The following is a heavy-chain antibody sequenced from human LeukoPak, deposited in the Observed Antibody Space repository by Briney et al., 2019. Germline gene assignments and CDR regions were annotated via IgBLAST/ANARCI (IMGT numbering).Heavy chain of an antibody. D-gene: IGHD2-2*01. J-gene: IGHJ4*02. Sequence: SETLSLTCIVSGGSISTYYWSWIRQPAGKGLEWVGHIYTGGSTNYNPSLKSRVTMSIYTPKNQFSLQLSSVTAADTALDYCARSPTGYCGTTSCSPYFDYWGQGTLVTVSS. V-gene: IGHV4-4*07. CDR1: GGSISTYY. CDR3: ARSPTGYCGTTSCSPYFDY. CDR2: IYTGGST.